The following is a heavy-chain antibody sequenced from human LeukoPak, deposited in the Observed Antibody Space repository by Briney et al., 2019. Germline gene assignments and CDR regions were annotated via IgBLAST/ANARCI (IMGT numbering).Heavy chain of an antibody. CDR2: MNPSSGYT. Sequence: ASVKVSCKASGYPFTTYDINWVRKATGQGLEWMGWMNPSSGYTGYSQKFQGRVTLTRNTSITTAYMELSSLRSEDTAVYYCARISDHNWYFDLWGRGTLVTVSS. CDR1: GYPFTTYD. D-gene: IGHD1-14*01. CDR3: ARISDHNWYFDL. J-gene: IGHJ2*01. V-gene: IGHV1-8*01.